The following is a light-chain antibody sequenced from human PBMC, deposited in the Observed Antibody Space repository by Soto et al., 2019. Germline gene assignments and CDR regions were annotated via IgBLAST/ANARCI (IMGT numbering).Light chain of an antibody. V-gene: IGKV1-39*01. CDR2: AAS. CDR3: QQSYSAPYT. CDR1: QSIYSS. Sequence: DIPMTQSPSSLSASVGDRVTITCRASQSIYSSLNWYHQKPGKAPKLLIYAASNLQSGVPSRFSGSGSGTDFTLSISRLQPEDFATYYCQQSYSAPYTFGQGTKLEI. J-gene: IGKJ2*01.